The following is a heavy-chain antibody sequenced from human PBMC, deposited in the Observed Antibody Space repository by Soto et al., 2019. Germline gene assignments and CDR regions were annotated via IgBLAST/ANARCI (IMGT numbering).Heavy chain of an antibody. D-gene: IGHD1-26*01. V-gene: IGHV1-69*13. J-gene: IGHJ4*02. Sequence: ASVKVSCKASGGTFSSYAISWVRQAPGQGLEWMGGIIPIFGTANYAQKFQGRVTITADESTSTAYMELSSLRSEDTAVYYCARDRGSAVGATYFDYWGQGTLVTVSS. CDR3: ARDRGSAVGATYFDY. CDR2: IIPIFGTA. CDR1: GGTFSSYA.